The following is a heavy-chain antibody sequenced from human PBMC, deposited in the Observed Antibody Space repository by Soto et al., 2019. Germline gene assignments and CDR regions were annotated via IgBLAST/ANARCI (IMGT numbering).Heavy chain of an antibody. V-gene: IGHV4-59*01. CDR2: IYYSGST. Sequence: SETLSLTCTVSGGSISSYYRSWIRQPPGKGLEWIGYIYYSGSTNYNPSLKSRVTISVDTSKNQFSLKLSSVTAADTAVYYCARDDEEAAFDIWGQGTMVTVSS. J-gene: IGHJ3*02. CDR1: GGSISSYY. CDR3: ARDDEEAAFDI.